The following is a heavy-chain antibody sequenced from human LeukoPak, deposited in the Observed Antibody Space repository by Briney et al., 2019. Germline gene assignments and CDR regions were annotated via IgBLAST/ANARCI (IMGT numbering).Heavy chain of an antibody. CDR1: GYSISSGYY. J-gene: IGHJ4*02. CDR3: ARRRGVMSYYFDY. V-gene: IGHV4-38-2*01. D-gene: IGHD3-10*01. CDR2: IYHSGST. Sequence: SETLSLTCAVSGYSISSGYYWGWIRQPPGKGLEWIGSIYHSGSTYYNPSLKRRVTISVDTSKNQFSLKLSSVTAADTAVYYCARRRGVMSYYFDYWGQGTLVTVSS.